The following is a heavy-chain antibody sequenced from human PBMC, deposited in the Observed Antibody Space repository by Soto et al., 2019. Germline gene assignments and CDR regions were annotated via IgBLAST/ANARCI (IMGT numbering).Heavy chain of an antibody. CDR2: IWYDGSNK. V-gene: IGHV3-33*01. CDR1: GFTFSSYG. CDR3: ASTYDRSGYYRQNYYYYYGMDV. Sequence: QVQLVESGGGVVQPGRSLRLSCAASGFTFSSYGMHWVRQAPGKGLEWVAVIWYDGSNKYYADSVKGRFTISRDNSKNTLYLQMNSLRAEDTAVYYCASTYDRSGYYRQNYYYYYGMDVWGQGTTVTVSS. D-gene: IGHD3-22*01. J-gene: IGHJ6*02.